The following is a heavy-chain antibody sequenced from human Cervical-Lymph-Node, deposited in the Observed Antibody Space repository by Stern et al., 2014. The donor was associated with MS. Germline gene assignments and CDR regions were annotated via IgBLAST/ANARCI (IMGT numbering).Heavy chain of an antibody. V-gene: IGHV3-74*01. CDR3: ARDLSGRDDS. D-gene: IGHD1-26*01. Sequence: EVHLVESGGGLVQPGGSLRLSCADSEFTFRTYWMHWVRQVPGKELMWVSRINEDGSTTNYADSVKGRFTISRDNGRNTLYLQMNSLRAEDTAVYYCARDLSGRDDSWGQGTLVTVSS. J-gene: IGHJ4*02. CDR1: EFTFRTYW. CDR2: INEDGSTT.